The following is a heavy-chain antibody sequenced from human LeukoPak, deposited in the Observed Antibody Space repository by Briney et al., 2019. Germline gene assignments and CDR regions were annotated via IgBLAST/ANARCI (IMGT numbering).Heavy chain of an antibody. CDR3: AKLSDYDFWSGYYSETDY. D-gene: IGHD3-3*01. J-gene: IGHJ4*02. CDR1: GFTFSSYG. CDR2: ISYDGSNR. V-gene: IGHV3-30*18. Sequence: GGSLRLSCAASGFTFSSYGMHWVRQAPGKGLEWVAVISYDGSNRYYADSVKGRFTISRDNSKNTLYLQMNSLRAEDTAVYYCAKLSDYDFWSGYYSETDYWGQGTLVTVSS.